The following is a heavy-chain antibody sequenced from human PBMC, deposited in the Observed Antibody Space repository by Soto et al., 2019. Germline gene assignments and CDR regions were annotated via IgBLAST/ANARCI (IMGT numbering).Heavy chain of an antibody. CDR2: IYYTGST. J-gene: IGHJ4*02. Sequence: PSETLSLTCTVSGGCISSYYWSWIRQPPGKGLEWIGYIYYTGSTNYNPSLKSRVTLSADTSKNQFSLKLISVTAADTAMYYCARVDSSGSYFDYWGQGTLVTVSS. D-gene: IGHD3-22*01. CDR3: ARVDSSGSYFDY. CDR1: GGCISSYY. V-gene: IGHV4-59*01.